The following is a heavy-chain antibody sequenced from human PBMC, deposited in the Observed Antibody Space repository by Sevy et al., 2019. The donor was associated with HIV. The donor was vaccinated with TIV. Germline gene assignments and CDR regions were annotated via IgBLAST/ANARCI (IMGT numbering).Heavy chain of an antibody. CDR1: GYTFTSYA. V-gene: IGHV7-4-1*02. CDR3: AGGGLGVVRHPDSY. CDR2: INTNTGNP. D-gene: IGHD2-15*01. J-gene: IGHJ4*02. Sequence: ASVKVSCKASGYTFTSYAMNWVRQAPGQGLEWMGWINTNTGNPTYAQGFTGRFVFSLDTSVSTAYLQISSLKAEDTAVYYCAGGGLGVVRHPDSYWGQGTLVTVSS.